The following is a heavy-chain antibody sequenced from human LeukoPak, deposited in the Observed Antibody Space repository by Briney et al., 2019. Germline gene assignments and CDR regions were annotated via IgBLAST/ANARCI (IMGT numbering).Heavy chain of an antibody. CDR2: IYYSGST. V-gene: IGHV4-59*01. J-gene: IGHJ4*02. Sequence: PSETLSLTCTVSGGSISSYYWSWIRQPPGKGLEWIGHIYYSGSTNYNPSLKSRVTISVDTSKNQFSLKLSSVTAADTAVYFCARGTKGMGYFDYWGQGTLVTVSS. CDR3: ARGTKGMGYFDY. CDR1: GGSISSYY. D-gene: IGHD2-2*01.